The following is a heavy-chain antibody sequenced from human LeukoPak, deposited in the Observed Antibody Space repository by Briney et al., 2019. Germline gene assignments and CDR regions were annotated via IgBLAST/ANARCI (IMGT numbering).Heavy chain of an antibody. CDR1: GLTFSNYG. Sequence: GGSLRLSCAAPGLTFSNYGIHWVRQAPGKGLEWVAFVRYDGSDKYYADSVKGRFTISRDNSENTLFLQMNSLRAEDTAVYYCAKDRGYFDYWGQGTLVTVSS. J-gene: IGHJ4*02. V-gene: IGHV3-30*02. CDR2: VRYDGSDK. CDR3: AKDRGYFDY.